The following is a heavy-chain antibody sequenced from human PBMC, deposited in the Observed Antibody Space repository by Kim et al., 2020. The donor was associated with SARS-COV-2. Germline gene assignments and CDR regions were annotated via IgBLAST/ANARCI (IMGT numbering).Heavy chain of an antibody. Sequence: GGSLRLSCVASGFTFDTYAMSWVRQAPGKGLEWVSVISGNGVNKFYADSVRGRLTVSRDNSKNTLYLQMNRLRDEDTALYYRAKVVVMDGYNYYYYYGM. V-gene: IGHV3-23*01. CDR1: GFTFDTYA. D-gene: IGHD3-22*01. CDR3: AKVVVMDGYNYYYYYGM. J-gene: IGHJ6*01. CDR2: ISGNGVNK.